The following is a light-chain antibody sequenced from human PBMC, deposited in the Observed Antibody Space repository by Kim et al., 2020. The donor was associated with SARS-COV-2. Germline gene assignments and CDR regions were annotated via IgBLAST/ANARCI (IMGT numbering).Light chain of an antibody. CDR1: QSISRF. CDR2: TAS. CDR3: QQSYSTSWT. J-gene: IGKJ1*01. Sequence: ATVGGKVTITCRASQSISRFLNWYQQKPGKAPKLLIYTASSLQSGVPSRFSGNGSGTDFTLTISSLQPEDFASYYCQQSYSTSWTFGQGTKVDIK. V-gene: IGKV1-39*01.